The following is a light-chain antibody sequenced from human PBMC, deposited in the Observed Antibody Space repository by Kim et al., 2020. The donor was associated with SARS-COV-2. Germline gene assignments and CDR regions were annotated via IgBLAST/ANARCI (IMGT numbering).Light chain of an antibody. Sequence: EIVMTQSPAPLSVSPGEGATLSCRASQSVGSYLAWYQQKPGQAPRLVIYGASTRATGIPARFSGSGSGTEFSLTISSLQSEDSAVYYCQQYNMWPPGAFGQGTKVDIK. CDR2: GAS. CDR1: QSVGSY. CDR3: QQYNMWPPGA. J-gene: IGKJ1*01. V-gene: IGKV3-15*01.